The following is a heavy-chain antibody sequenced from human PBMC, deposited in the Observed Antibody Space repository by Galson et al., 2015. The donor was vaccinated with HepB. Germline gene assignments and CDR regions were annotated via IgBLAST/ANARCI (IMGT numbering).Heavy chain of an antibody. V-gene: IGHV3-23*01. Sequence: SLRLSCAASGFTFSSYAMSWVRQAPGKGLEWVSAISGSGGSTYYADSVKGRFTISRDNSKNTLYLQMNSLRAEDTAVYYCAKAQVPAAILSSAFDIWGQGTMVTVSS. CDR1: GFTFSSYA. J-gene: IGHJ3*02. D-gene: IGHD2-2*01. CDR3: AKAQVPAAILSSAFDI. CDR2: ISGSGGST.